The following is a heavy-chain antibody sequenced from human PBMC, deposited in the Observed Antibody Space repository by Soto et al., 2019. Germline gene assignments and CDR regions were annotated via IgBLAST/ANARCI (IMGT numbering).Heavy chain of an antibody. V-gene: IGHV4-59*01. J-gene: IGHJ4*02. Sequence: QVQLQESGPGLVKPSETLSLTCTVSGGSISSYYWSWIRQPPGKGLEWIGYIYYSGSTNYNPSLKSRVTISVDTSKNQFSLKLSSVTAADTAVYYCARASYGRKGFDYWGQGTLVTVSS. CDR2: IYYSGST. CDR3: ARASYGRKGFDY. CDR1: GGSISSYY. D-gene: IGHD5-18*01.